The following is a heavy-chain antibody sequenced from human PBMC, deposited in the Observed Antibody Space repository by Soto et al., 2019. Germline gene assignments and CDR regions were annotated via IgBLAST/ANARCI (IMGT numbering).Heavy chain of an antibody. CDR2: IYPGDSDT. CDR3: ARQRGYSSSWTDYYYYYYGMDV. D-gene: IGHD6-13*01. V-gene: IGHV5-51*01. CDR1: GYSFTSYW. J-gene: IGHJ6*02. Sequence: GESLKISCKGSGYSFTSYWIGWVRQMPGKGLEWMGFIYPGDSDTRYSPSFQGQVTISADKSISTAYLQWSSLKASDTAMYYCARQRGYSSSWTDYYYYYYGMDVWGQGTTVTVSS.